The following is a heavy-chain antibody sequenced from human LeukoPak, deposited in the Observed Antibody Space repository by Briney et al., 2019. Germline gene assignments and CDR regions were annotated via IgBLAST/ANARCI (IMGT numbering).Heavy chain of an antibody. CDR3: ARINTIMATFDY. Sequence: SQTLSLTSTVAGYFINSNYYWGWIRQPPGKGLEWIATISHSGSTYYNPSVKSRVPISVETSKSQFSLKVSSVTAADTAVYYCARINTIMATFDYWGQGNLVTVSS. CDR2: ISHSGST. D-gene: IGHD5-24*01. V-gene: IGHV4-38-2*02. J-gene: IGHJ4*02. CDR1: GYFINSNYY.